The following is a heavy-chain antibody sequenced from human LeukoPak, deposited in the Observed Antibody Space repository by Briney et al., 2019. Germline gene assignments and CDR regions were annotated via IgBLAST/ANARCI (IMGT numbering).Heavy chain of an antibody. J-gene: IGHJ4*02. V-gene: IGHV3-23*01. CDR1: GFTFSSYA. CDR2: ISGSGGST. Sequence: PGGSLRLSCAASGFTFSSYAMSWVRQAPGKGLEWVSAISGSGGSTYYADSVKGRFTISRDNSKNTLYLQMNSLRAGDTAVYYCAKAGCSSTSCYEDYWGQGTLVTVSS. CDR3: AKAGCSSTSCYEDY. D-gene: IGHD2-2*01.